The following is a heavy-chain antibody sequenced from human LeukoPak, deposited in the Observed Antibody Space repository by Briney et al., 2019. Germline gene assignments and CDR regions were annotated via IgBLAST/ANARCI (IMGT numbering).Heavy chain of an antibody. V-gene: IGHV3-23*01. Sequence: GGSLRLSCAASGFTFSSYAMSWVRQAPGKGLEWVSAISGSGGSTYYADSVKGRFTISRDNSKNTLYLQMNSLRAEDTAVYYCGKDLAYCGGDCYPYYFDYWGQGTLVTVSS. CDR3: GKDLAYCGGDCYPYYFDY. CDR1: GFTFSSYA. CDR2: ISGSGGST. D-gene: IGHD2-21*02. J-gene: IGHJ4*02.